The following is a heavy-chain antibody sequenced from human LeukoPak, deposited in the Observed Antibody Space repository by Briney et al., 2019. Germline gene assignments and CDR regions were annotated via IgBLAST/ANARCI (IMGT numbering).Heavy chain of an antibody. D-gene: IGHD2-2*02. CDR1: GGSISSYY. Sequence: PSETLSLTCTVPGGSISSYYWSWIRQPPGKGLEWIGYIYYSGSTNYNPSLKSRVTISVDTSKNQFSLKLSSVTAADTAVYYCARNSVPAAIPLGFDPWGQGTLVTVSS. CDR3: ARNSVPAAIPLGFDP. V-gene: IGHV4-59*01. CDR2: IYYSGST. J-gene: IGHJ5*02.